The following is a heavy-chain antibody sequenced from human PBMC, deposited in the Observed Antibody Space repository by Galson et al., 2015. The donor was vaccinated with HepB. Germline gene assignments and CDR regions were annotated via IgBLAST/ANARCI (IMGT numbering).Heavy chain of an antibody. V-gene: IGHV3-74*01. CDR1: GFTFSTSC. D-gene: IGHD3-22*01. CDR3: ARGGQIGTYYLVY. J-gene: IGHJ4*02. CDR2: INGDGSST. Sequence: SLRLSCAASGFTFSTSCVHWVRQAPGKGLVWVSRINGDGSSTSYAASVKRRFTISRDNAKTTLYLQMNSLRVEDTAVYYCARGGQIGTYYLVYWRQGILVTVSS.